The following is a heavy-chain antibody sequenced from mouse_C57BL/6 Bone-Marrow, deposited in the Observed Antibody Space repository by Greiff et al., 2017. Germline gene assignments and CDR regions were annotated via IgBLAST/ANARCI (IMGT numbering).Heavy chain of an antibody. CDR1: GFNIKDDY. J-gene: IGHJ1*03. V-gene: IGHV14-4*01. D-gene: IGHD1-1*01. CDR2: IDPENGDT. Sequence: EVQLQQSGAELVRPGASVKLSCTASGFNIKDDYMHWVKQRPEQGLEWIGWIDPENGDTEYASKFQGKATITADTSSNTAYLQLSSLTSEDPAVYYCTRDYYGSSYSDVWGTGTTVTVSS. CDR3: TRDYYGSSYSDV.